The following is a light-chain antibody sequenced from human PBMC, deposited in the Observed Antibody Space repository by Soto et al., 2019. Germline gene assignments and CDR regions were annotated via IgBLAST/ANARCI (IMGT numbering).Light chain of an antibody. CDR2: DND. CDR1: RSNIGNNY. J-gene: IGLJ3*02. CDR3: EAWDSSLSAGV. Sequence: QLVLTQPPSVSAAPGQKVTVSCSGSRSNIGNNYVSWYQHLPGTAPKLLIYDNDKRPSGIPDRFSAPKSGTSATLGITGLQTGDEADYYCEAWDSSLSAGVFGGGTKLTVL. V-gene: IGLV1-51*01.